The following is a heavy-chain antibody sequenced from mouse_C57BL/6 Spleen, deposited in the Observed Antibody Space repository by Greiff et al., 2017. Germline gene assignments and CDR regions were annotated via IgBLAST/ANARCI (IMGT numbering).Heavy chain of an antibody. D-gene: IGHD2-12*01. CDR3: ATDDGAY. CDR1: GYTFTDYY. V-gene: IGHV1-76*01. CDR2: IYPGSGNT. Sequence: VQLQESGAELVRPGASVKLSCKASGYTFTDYYINWVKQRPGQGLEWIARIYPGSGNTYYNEKFKGKATLTAEKSSSTAYMQLSSLTSEDSAVYFCATDDGAYWCQGTLVTVSA. J-gene: IGHJ3*01.